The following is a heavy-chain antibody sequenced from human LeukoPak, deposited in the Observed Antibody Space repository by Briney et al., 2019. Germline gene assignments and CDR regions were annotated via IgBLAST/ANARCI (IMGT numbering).Heavy chain of an antibody. J-gene: IGHJ4*02. V-gene: IGHV4-61*01. CDR1: GGSVSSGSYY. D-gene: IGHD2-21*02. CDR3: ARGDIVVVTADAIDY. Sequence: PSETLSLTCTVSGGSVSSGSYYWSWIRQPPGKGLEWIGYIYYSGSTNYNPSLKSRVTISVDTSKNQFSLKLSSVTAADTAVYYCARGDIVVVTADAIDYWGQGTLVTVSS. CDR2: IYYSGST.